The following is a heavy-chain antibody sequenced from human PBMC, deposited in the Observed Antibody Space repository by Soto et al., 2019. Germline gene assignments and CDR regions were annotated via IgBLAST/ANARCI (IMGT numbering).Heavy chain of an antibody. V-gene: IGHV3-9*01. D-gene: IGHD1-26*01. CDR2: ISWNSGSI. J-gene: IGHJ4*02. CDR3: AKAQWELLHGAVDY. CDR1: GFTFDDYA. Sequence: EVQLVESGGGLVQPGRSLRLSCAASGFTFDDYAMHWVRQAPGKGLEWVSGISWNSGSIGYADSVKGRFTISRDNAKNSLYLQMNSLRAEDTALYYCAKAQWELLHGAVDYWGQGTLVTVSS.